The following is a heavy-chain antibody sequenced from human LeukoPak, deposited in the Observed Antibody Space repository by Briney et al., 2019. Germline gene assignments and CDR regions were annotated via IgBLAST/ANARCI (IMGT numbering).Heavy chain of an antibody. J-gene: IGHJ4*02. D-gene: IGHD3-10*01. CDR1: GGSISSYY. CDR2: IYYSGST. Sequence: SETLSLTCTVSGGSISSYYWSWIRQPPGKGLEWIGYIYYSGSTNYNPSLKSRVTISVDTSKNQFSLKLSSVTAADTAVYYCARGLMVRGVIMSSVYYFDYWGQGTLVTVSS. V-gene: IGHV4-59*01. CDR3: ARGLMVRGVIMSSVYYFDY.